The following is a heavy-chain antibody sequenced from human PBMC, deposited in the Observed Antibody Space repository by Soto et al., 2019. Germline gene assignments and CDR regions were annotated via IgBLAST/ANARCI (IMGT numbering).Heavy chain of an antibody. Sequence: LRLSCTASGFTFSNYSMSWVRQAPGKGLEWVSTISGSGGRTFYADSATGRFTIFRDNSKNTLYLQMNSLRVEDTAEYYCARDHDPALPPPGNWINSKCYAGSLVYWGQGIPVTVSS. CDR1: GFTFSNYS. V-gene: IGHV3-23*01. D-gene: IGHD3-16*01. CDR3: ARDHDPALPPPGNWINSKCYAGSLVY. CDR2: ISGSGGRT. J-gene: IGHJ4*02.